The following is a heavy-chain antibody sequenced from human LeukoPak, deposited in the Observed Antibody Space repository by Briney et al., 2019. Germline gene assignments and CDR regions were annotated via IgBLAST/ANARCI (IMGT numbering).Heavy chain of an antibody. CDR2: ISWNSGSI. CDR3: AKDIGHETYYGMDV. V-gene: IGHV3-9*01. J-gene: IGHJ6*02. Sequence: GGSLRLSCAASGFTFDDYAMHWVRQAPGKGLEWVSGISWNSGSIGYADSAKGRFTISRDNAKNSLYLQMNSLRAEDTALYYCAKDIGHETYYGMDVWGQGTTVTVSS. CDR1: GFTFDDYA.